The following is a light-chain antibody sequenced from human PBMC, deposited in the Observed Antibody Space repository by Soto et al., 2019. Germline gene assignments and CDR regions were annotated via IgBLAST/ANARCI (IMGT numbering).Light chain of an antibody. J-gene: IGKJ5*01. CDR1: QSVSSSY. Sequence: EIVLTQSPGTLSLSPGARATLSCRASQSVSSSYLSWYQQKPGQSPRLLIYVASSRATRIPDRFSGSVSASSATRTTTTLEPEGFAVYHCQQYCSSPPITFG. CDR3: QQYCSSPPIT. CDR2: VAS. V-gene: IGKV3-20*01.